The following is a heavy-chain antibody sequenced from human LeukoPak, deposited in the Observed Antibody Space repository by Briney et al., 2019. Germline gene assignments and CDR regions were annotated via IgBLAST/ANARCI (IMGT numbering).Heavy chain of an antibody. J-gene: IGHJ5*01. CDR1: GFTFSRSA. V-gene: IGHV3-30*07. D-gene: IGHD5-18*01. CDR2: ISYTGSNI. CDR3: VRDRGRDNSYGLDS. Sequence: GRSLRLSCDAAGFTFSRSAMHWVRQAPGKGLEWVAFISYTGSNINYAESVKGRFTISRDNSKNTVYVQMDSLRPDDTALYYCVRDRGRDNSYGLDSWGQGTLVIVSS.